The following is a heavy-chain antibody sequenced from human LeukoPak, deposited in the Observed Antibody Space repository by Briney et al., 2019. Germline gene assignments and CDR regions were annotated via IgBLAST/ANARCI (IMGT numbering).Heavy chain of an antibody. CDR3: TTVWNCGGDCSDAFDI. D-gene: IGHD2-21*02. Sequence: GGSLRLSCAAPGFSFRNAWMSWVRQAPGKGLEWVGRIKSKTDGGTTDYAAPVKGRFTISRDDSKNTLYLQMNSLKTEDTAVYYCTTVWNCGGDCSDAFDIWGQGTMVTASS. CDR2: IKSKTDGGTT. J-gene: IGHJ3*02. CDR1: GFSFRNAW. V-gene: IGHV3-15*01.